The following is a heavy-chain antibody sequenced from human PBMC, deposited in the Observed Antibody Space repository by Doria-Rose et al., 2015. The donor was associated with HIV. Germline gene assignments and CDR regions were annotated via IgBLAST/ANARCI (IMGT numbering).Heavy chain of an antibody. CDR2: IFSDDER. V-gene: IGHV2-26*01. Sequence: QESGPVLVKPTETLTLTCTVSGVSLSSPGMGVSWIRQPLGKALEWLANIFSDDERSYKTSLKSRLTISRGTSKSQAVLTMTDMDPVDTATYYCARIKSSRWYHKYYFDFWGQGTLVIVSA. D-gene: IGHD6-13*01. CDR3: ARIKSSRWYHKYYFDF. CDR1: GVSLSSPGMG. J-gene: IGHJ4*02.